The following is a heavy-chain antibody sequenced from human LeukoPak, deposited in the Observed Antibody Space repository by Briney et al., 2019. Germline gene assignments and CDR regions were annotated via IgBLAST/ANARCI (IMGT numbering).Heavy chain of an antibody. CDR1: GFTFSSYS. D-gene: IGHD1-26*01. J-gene: IGHJ4*02. CDR3: ARDLPYSGSYQPDY. V-gene: IGHV3-21*01. CDR2: ISSSSSYI. Sequence: GGSLRLSCAASGFTFSSYSMTWVRQAPGKGLEWVSSISSSSSYIYYADSVKGRFTISRDNAKNSLYLQMNSLRAEDTAVYYCARDLPYSGSYQPDYWGQGTLVTVSS.